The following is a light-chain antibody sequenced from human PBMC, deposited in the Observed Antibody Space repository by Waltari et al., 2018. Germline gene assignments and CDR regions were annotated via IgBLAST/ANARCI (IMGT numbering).Light chain of an antibody. V-gene: IGKV2-30*02. Sequence: DVVMTQSPLSLPVTLGQAASISCKSSQSLVHSDGDTNLTWFQQRPGQSPRRLIYRVSNRDSGVPDRFSGSGSGTDFTLKISRVEAEDVGVYYCMQGTHWPYTFGQGTKLDIK. CDR2: RVS. CDR1: QSLVHSDGDTN. J-gene: IGKJ2*01. CDR3: MQGTHWPYT.